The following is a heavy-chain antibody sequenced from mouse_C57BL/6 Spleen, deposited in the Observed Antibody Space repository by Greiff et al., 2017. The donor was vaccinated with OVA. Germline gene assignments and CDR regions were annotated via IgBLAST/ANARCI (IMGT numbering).Heavy chain of an antibody. V-gene: IGHV1-42*01. CDR1: GYSFTGYY. CDR3: ARDYYGSSYGY. J-gene: IGHJ2*01. CDR2: INPSTGGT. Sequence: EVQLQQSGPELVKPGASVKISCKASGYSFTGYYMNWVKQSPEKSLEWIGEINPSTGGTTYNQKFKAKATLTVDKSSSTAYMQLKSLTSEDSAVYYCARDYYGSSYGYWGKGTTLTVSS. D-gene: IGHD1-1*01.